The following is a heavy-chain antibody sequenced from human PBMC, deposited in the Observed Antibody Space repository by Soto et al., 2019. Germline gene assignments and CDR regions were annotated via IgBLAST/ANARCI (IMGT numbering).Heavy chain of an antibody. V-gene: IGHV3-53*01. CDR3: AKDPAYYDFWSGYSNWFDP. CDR2: IYSGGAT. J-gene: IGHJ5*02. Sequence: PGGSLRLSCAASGFTFSSHYMNWVRQAPGKGLEWVAVIYSGGATYYADSVKGRFTISRDNSKNTLYLQMNSLRAEDTAVYYCAKDPAYYDFWSGYSNWFDPWGQGTLVTVSS. D-gene: IGHD3-3*01. CDR1: GFTFSSHY.